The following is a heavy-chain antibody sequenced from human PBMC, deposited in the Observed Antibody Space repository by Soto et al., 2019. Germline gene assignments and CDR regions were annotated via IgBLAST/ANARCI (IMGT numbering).Heavy chain of an antibody. CDR2: IYSGVST. Sequence: GGSLRLSCAASGFTVSSNDMSWVRQAPGKGLEWVSVIYSGVSTYYADSVKGRFTISRDNSKNTLYLQMNSLRAADTAVYYCARERTYGPGLKSGMEVWGQGTRVNLSS. D-gene: IGHD3-10*01. CDR1: GFTVSSND. CDR3: ARERTYGPGLKSGMEV. V-gene: IGHV3-53*01. J-gene: IGHJ6*02.